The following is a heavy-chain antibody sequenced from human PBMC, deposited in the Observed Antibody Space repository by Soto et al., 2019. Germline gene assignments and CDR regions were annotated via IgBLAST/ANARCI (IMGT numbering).Heavy chain of an antibody. CDR1: GGSFSGYY. Sequence: SETLSLTYAVYGGSFSGYYWSWIRQPPGKGLEWIGYIYYSGSTNYNPSLKSRVTISVDTSKNQFSLKLSSVTAADTAVYYCARAVDWGYDYPAFFDYWGQGTLVTVSS. J-gene: IGHJ4*02. CDR3: ARAVDWGYDYPAFFDY. CDR2: IYYSGST. V-gene: IGHV4-59*01. D-gene: IGHD5-12*01.